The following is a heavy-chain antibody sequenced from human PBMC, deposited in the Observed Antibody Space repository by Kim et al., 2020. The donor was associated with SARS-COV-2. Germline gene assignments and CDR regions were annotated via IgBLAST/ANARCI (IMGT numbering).Heavy chain of an antibody. CDR3: ARGLSTEVPGTRIMEV. V-gene: IGHV3-33*05. CDR2: ISYDGSDK. CDR1: GFTFSRFA. Sequence: GGSLRLSCAASGFTFSRFAMHWVRQAPGKVLEWVAVISYDGSDKYYADSVRGRFTISRDNSKNTLSLQMNSLTAEDTAVYYCARGLSTEVPGTRIMEVWG. J-gene: IGHJ6*01.